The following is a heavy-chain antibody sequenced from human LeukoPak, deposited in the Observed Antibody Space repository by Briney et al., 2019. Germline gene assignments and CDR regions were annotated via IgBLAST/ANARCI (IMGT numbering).Heavy chain of an antibody. CDR3: ARARGRWYDSSGYYSDYFDY. CDR2: ISSSGSTI. CDR1: GFTFSSYE. J-gene: IGHJ4*02. Sequence: GGSLRLSCAASGFTFSSYEMNWVRQAPGKGLEWVSYISSSGSTIYYADSVKGRFTISRDNAKNSLYLQMNSLRAEDTAVYYCARARGRWYDSSGYYSDYFDYWGQGTLVTVS. V-gene: IGHV3-48*03. D-gene: IGHD3-22*01.